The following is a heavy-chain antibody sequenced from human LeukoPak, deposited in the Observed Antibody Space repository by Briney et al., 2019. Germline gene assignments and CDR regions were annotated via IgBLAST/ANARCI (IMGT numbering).Heavy chain of an antibody. CDR2: MNPNSGNT. D-gene: IGHD3-10*01. CDR3: ARRNYGSGRRWFDP. CDR1: EYNFTSYD. J-gene: IGHJ5*02. Sequence: ASVKVSCKASEYNFTSYDINWVRQATGQGLEWMGWMNPNSGNTDHAQKFQGRVTMTRNTSINTAYMELSSLRSEDTAVYYCARRNYGSGRRWFDPWGQGTLVIVSS. V-gene: IGHV1-8*01.